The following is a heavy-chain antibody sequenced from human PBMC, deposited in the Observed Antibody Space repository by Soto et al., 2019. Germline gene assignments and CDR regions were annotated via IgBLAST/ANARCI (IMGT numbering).Heavy chain of an antibody. CDR2: IDPSDSYT. V-gene: IGHV5-10-1*01. J-gene: IGHJ4*02. CDR3: ATLPRTLVKG. Sequence: GESVKIACKGSGYSFTIYCISWVLQMPGKGLEWMGRIDPSDSYTNYSPSFQGHVTISADKSISTAYLQWSSLKASDTAMYYCATLPRTLVKGWGPGTLVTVSS. D-gene: IGHD3-9*01. CDR1: GYSFTIYC.